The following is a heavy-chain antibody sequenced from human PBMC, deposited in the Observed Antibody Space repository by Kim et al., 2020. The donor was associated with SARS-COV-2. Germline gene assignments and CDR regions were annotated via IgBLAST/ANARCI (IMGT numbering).Heavy chain of an antibody. Sequence: GGSLRLSCAASGFTFSSYAMHWVRQAPGKGLEWVAVISYDGSNKYYADSVKGRFTISRDNSKKTLYLQMNSLRAEDTAVYYCARARGGSYYYGMDVWA. D-gene: IGHD1-26*01. CDR2: ISYDGSNK. V-gene: IGHV3-30-3*01. CDR1: GFTFSSYA. CDR3: ARARGGSYYYGMDV. J-gene: IGHJ6*04.